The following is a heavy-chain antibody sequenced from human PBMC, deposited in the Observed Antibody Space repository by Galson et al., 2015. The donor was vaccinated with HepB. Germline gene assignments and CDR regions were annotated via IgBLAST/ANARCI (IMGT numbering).Heavy chain of an antibody. CDR3: ASGNYYGSGTFDY. D-gene: IGHD3-10*01. Sequence: SLRLSCAASGFSFNSYSMNWVRQAPGKGLEWVSSISSSSSYIYYADSVKGRFSISGDNAKNSLYLQMNSLRAEDTAVYYCASGNYYGSGTFDYWGQGTLVTVSS. J-gene: IGHJ4*02. CDR2: ISSSSSYI. CDR1: GFSFNSYS. V-gene: IGHV3-21*01.